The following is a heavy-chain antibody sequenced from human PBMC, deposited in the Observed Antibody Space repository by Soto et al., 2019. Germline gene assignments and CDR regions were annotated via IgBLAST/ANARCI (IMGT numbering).Heavy chain of an antibody. V-gene: IGHV1-18*01. CDR1: GYAFTSYG. D-gene: IGHD5-12*01. CDR2: ISAYNGKR. Sequence: ASVKVSCNAPGYAFTSYGISWVRQAPGQRLEWVAWISAYNGKRDTAEKFQGRVTMTLDTSTDTAHMELGDLTSADTAVYYCARGRIVASIHDAFEIWGQGTKVTVSS. J-gene: IGHJ3*02. CDR3: ARGRIVASIHDAFEI.